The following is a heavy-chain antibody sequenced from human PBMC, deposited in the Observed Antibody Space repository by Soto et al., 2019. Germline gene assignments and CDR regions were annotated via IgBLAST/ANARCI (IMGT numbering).Heavy chain of an antibody. CDR3: ARGLIPLYGSGGNRWFDP. CDR2: INHSGST. CDR1: GVFRGFY. V-gene: IGHV4-34*01. Sequence: GVFRGFYLGWVRQPPGEGLEWIGEINHSGSTNYNPSLKSRVTISVDTSKNQFSLKLSSVTAADTAVYYCARGLIPLYGSGGNRWFDPWGQGTLVTVSS. J-gene: IGHJ5*02. D-gene: IGHD3-10*01.